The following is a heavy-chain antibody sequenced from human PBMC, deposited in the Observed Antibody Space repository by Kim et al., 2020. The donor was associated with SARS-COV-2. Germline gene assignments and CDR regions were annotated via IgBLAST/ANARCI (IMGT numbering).Heavy chain of an antibody. V-gene: IGHV3-15*01. CDR2: VKNKATGGTA. CDR1: GFSSRFTFSDSW. Sequence: GGSLRLSCTSFGFSSRFTFSDSWMTWVRQAPGKGLEWVGRVKNKATGGTADYGAPVTGSFTISRDDSSNTMYLQMDSLAVDDTGVYYCTTDQKHVWGRG. J-gene: IGHJ6*02. CDR3: TTDQKHV.